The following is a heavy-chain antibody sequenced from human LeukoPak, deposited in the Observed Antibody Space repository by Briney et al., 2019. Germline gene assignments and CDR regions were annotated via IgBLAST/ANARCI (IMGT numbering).Heavy chain of an antibody. CDR3: ARGRRTTLNWFDP. J-gene: IGHJ5*02. CDR2: IYYSGST. Sequence: SDTLSLTCTISGGSISSFYRSWIRQPPGKGLEWIGYIYYSGSTNYNPSLKSRVTISVDTSKNQFSLKLSSVTAADTAVYYCARGRRTTLNWFDPWGQGTLVTVSS. D-gene: IGHD4-11*01. CDR1: GGSISSFY. V-gene: IGHV4-59*01.